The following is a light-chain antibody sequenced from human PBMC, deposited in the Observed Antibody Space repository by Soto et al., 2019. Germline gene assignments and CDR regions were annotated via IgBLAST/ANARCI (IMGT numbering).Light chain of an antibody. V-gene: IGKV1-16*01. CDR1: EDISTP. Sequence: DIQMTQSPSSLSASVGDRVTFTCRANEDISTPLAWFQQQPGKAPKSLIYAASSLQSGVPSRFRGSGSGTDFSPTISSLQTEDFAPYYCQHYKTYPLTFGGGTKVEIK. J-gene: IGKJ4*01. CDR2: AAS. CDR3: QHYKTYPLT.